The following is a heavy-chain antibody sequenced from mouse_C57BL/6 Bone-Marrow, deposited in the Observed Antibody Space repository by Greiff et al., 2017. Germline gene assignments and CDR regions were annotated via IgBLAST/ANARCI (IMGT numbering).Heavy chain of an antibody. CDR1: GYTFTSYG. CDR3: ARYYSKRGYYAMYY. V-gene: IGHV1-81*01. Sequence: QVQLQQSGAELARPGASVKLSCKASGYTFTSYGISWVKQRTGQGLEWIGEIYPRSGNTYYNEKFKGKATLTADKSSSTAYMALRSLTSEDSAVYFCARYYSKRGYYAMYYWGQGTSVTVSS. D-gene: IGHD2-5*01. J-gene: IGHJ4*01. CDR2: IYPRSGNT.